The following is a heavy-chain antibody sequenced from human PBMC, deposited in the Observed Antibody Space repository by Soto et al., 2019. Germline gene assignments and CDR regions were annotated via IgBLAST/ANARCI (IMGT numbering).Heavy chain of an antibody. CDR1: GDYISSYY. CDR2: IYYSGST. Sequence: QVQLQEPGPRLVNPSETLSLTCTVSGDYISSYYWTWIRQPPGKGLEWIGYIYYSGSTNYNPSLKSRVTISVDTSKNQFSLKLTSVTAADTSVYYCARGVATIGPWGPGTLVTVSS. CDR3: ARGVATIGP. D-gene: IGHD5-12*01. J-gene: IGHJ5*02. V-gene: IGHV4-59*01.